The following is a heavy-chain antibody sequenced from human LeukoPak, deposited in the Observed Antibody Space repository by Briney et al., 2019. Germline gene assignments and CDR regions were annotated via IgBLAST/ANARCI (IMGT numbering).Heavy chain of an antibody. CDR2: IYYSGST. CDR3: ARWWYWFDP. D-gene: IGHD2-15*01. V-gene: IGHV4-59*01. CDR1: GGSISSYY. J-gene: IGHJ5*02. Sequence: PSETLSLTCTFSGGSISSYYWSWIRQPPGKGLEWIGYIYYSGSTNYNPSLKSRVTISVDTSKNQFSLKLSSVTAADTAVYYCARWWYWFDPWGQGTLVTVSS.